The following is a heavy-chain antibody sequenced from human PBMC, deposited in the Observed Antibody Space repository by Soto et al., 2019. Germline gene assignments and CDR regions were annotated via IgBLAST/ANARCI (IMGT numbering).Heavy chain of an antibody. J-gene: IGHJ4*02. CDR1: GYTFTDYY. D-gene: IGHD4-17*01. V-gene: IGHV1-3*01. CDR3: ASEIDATTATSLDY. CDR2: INAGNGDT. Sequence: ASVKVSCKASGYTFTDYYIHWVRQAPGQGLEWMGWINAGNGDTKYSQKFQDRVTITRDTSASTAYMELSSLRFEDTAVYYCASEIDATTATSLDYWGQGTLVTVSS.